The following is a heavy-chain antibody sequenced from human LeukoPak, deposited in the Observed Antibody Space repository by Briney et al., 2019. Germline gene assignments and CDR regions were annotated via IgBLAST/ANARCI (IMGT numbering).Heavy chain of an antibody. Sequence: GGSLRLSCAASGFTFNNYAMTWVRQAPGKGLEWVSAITGSGDYTNYADSVKGRFTISRDNSKNTLYLQMNSLRAEDTAVYYCARDGGSGSYYKGIWGQGTLVTVSS. CDR3: ARDGGSGSYYKGI. CDR1: GFTFNNYA. V-gene: IGHV3-23*01. D-gene: IGHD3-10*01. CDR2: ITGSGDYT. J-gene: IGHJ4*02.